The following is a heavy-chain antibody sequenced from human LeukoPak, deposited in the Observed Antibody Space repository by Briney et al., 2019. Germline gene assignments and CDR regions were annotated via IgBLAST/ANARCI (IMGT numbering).Heavy chain of an antibody. D-gene: IGHD3-22*01. Sequence: SETLSLTCAVYGGSFSGYYWSWIRQPPGKGPEWIGEINHSGSTNYNPSLKSRVTISVDTSKNQFSLKLSSVTAADTAVYYCARGHSSGYYLDYWGQGTLVTVSS. CDR3: ARGHSSGYYLDY. CDR2: INHSGST. CDR1: GGSFSGYY. V-gene: IGHV4-34*01. J-gene: IGHJ4*02.